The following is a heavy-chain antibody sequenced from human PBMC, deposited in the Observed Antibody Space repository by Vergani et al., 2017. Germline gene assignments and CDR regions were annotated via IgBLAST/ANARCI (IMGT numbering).Heavy chain of an antibody. CDR2: IYYSGST. J-gene: IGHJ4*02. CDR3: ARGRGVDTAIGYFDY. Sequence: QVQLQQWGAGLLKPSETLSLTCAVYGGSFSGYYWSWIRQPPGKGLEWIGYIYYSGSTYYNPSLKSRVTISVDTSKNQFSLKLSSVTAADTAVYYCARGRGVDTAIGYFDYWGQGTLVTVSS. D-gene: IGHD5-18*01. CDR1: GGSFSGYY. V-gene: IGHV4-34*01.